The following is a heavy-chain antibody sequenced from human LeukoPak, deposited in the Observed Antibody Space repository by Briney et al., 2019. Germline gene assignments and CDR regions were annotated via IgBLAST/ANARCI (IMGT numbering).Heavy chain of an antibody. Sequence: PSETLSLTCTVSGGSLSSYYWSRIRQPPGKGLEWIGYVSHTGSTNHNPSLKSRVTISVDTSKNQVSLKLSSVTAADTAVYYCARRSDWFDYWGQGTPVTVSS. V-gene: IGHV4-59*01. J-gene: IGHJ4*02. CDR3: ARRSDWFDY. D-gene: IGHD3/OR15-3a*01. CDR1: GGSLSSYY. CDR2: VSHTGST.